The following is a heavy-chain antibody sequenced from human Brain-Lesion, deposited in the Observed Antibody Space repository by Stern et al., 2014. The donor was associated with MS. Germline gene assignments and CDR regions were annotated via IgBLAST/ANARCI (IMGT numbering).Heavy chain of an antibody. J-gene: IGHJ4*02. Sequence: QLVQSGGGVVQPGRSLRLSCAASGFTFSYHAMHWVRQAPGKGLEWVALISYDGSDKNDADSVKGRFTISRDNSRNTLYLQMNSLRVDDTAVYYCARGGAVTTSDYYLDYWGQGILVTVSS. CDR1: GFTFSYHA. D-gene: IGHD4-17*01. CDR2: ISYDGSDK. V-gene: IGHV3-30*01. CDR3: ARGGAVTTSDYYLDY.